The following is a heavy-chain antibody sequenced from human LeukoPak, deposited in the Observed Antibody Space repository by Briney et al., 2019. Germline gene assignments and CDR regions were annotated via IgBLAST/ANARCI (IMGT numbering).Heavy chain of an antibody. J-gene: IGHJ4*02. CDR3: AKVFDILIGSFDY. CDR2: ISSSSSYI. D-gene: IGHD3-9*01. CDR1: GFTFSSYS. V-gene: IGHV3-21*01. Sequence: GGSLRLSCAASGFTFSSYSMNWVRQAPGKGLEWVSSISSSSSYIHYADSVKGRFTISRDNAKNSLYLQMNSLRAEDTAVYYCAKVFDILIGSFDYWGQGTLVTVSS.